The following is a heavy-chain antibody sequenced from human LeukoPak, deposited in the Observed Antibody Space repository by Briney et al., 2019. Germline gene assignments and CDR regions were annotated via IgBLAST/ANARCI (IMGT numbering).Heavy chain of an antibody. V-gene: IGHV1-18*01. D-gene: IGHD6-13*01. Sequence: GASVKVSCKASGYTFTGYGISWVRQAPGQGLEWMGWISAYNGNTNYAQKLQGRVTMTTDASTSTAYMELRSLRSDDTAVYYCARDHGIAAAGTNWFDPWGQGTLVTVSS. CDR3: ARDHGIAAAGTNWFDP. CDR2: ISAYNGNT. J-gene: IGHJ5*02. CDR1: GYTFTGYG.